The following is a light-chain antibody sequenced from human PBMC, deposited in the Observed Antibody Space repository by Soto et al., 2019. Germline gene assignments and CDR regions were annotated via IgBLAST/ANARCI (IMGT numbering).Light chain of an antibody. V-gene: IGKV3-20*01. J-gene: IGKJ5*01. CDR2: GAS. CDR3: QQYRMSPNT. CDR1: QRVDDSH. Sequence: EIVFTQSRGTLSLSPGERATLSWRASQRVDDSHLAWYQLRPGQANRLLIYGASTRATGIKDRFSGSGSGTDFSLTISGLKPEDFAVYYCQQYRMSPNTFGQGTRVEIK.